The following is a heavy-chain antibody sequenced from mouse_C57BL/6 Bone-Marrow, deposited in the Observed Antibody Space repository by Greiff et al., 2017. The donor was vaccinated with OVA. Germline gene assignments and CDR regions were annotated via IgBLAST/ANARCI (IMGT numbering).Heavy chain of an antibody. Sequence: EVKLMESGGGLVKPGGSLKLSCAASGFTFSSYAMSWVRQTPEKRLEWVATISDGGSYTYYPDNVKGRFTISRDNAKNNLYLQMSHLKSEDTAMYYCAISTTASSYYAMDYWGQGTSVTVSS. V-gene: IGHV5-4*03. D-gene: IGHD1-2*01. CDR2: ISDGGSYT. J-gene: IGHJ4*01. CDR1: GFTFSSYA. CDR3: AISTTASSYYAMDY.